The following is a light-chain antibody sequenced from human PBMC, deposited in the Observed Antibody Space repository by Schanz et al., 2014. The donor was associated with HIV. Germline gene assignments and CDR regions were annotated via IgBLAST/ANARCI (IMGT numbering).Light chain of an antibody. CDR3: AAWDDSLNAMV. Sequence: QSVLTQPPSASGTPGQRVTISCSGSSSNIGRNYVYWYLQLPGTAPKLLIYSNDQRPSGVPARFSGSKSGTSASLAISGLQSADEADYYCAAWDDSLNAMVFGGGTKLT. CDR2: SND. J-gene: IGLJ2*01. V-gene: IGLV1-44*01. CDR1: SSNIGRNY.